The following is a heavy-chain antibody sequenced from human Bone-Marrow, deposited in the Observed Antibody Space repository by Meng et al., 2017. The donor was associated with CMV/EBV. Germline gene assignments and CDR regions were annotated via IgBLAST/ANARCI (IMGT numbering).Heavy chain of an antibody. CDR2: INPNSGGT. Sequence: ASVKVSCKASGYTFTGYYMHWVRQAPGQGLEWMGWINPNSGGTNYAQKFQGRVTMTRDTSISTAYMERSRLRSDDTAVYYCARAYYDFWGGSPPNYWGQGTLVTVSS. V-gene: IGHV1-2*02. D-gene: IGHD3-3*01. CDR3: ARAYYDFWGGSPPNY. CDR1: GYTFTGYY. J-gene: IGHJ4*02.